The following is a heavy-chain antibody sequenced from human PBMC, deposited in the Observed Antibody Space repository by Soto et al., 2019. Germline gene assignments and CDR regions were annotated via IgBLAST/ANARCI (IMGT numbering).Heavy chain of an antibody. CDR3: ARGSSYALDY. J-gene: IGHJ4*02. CDR1: GFTFSRYP. V-gene: IGHV3-74*01. D-gene: IGHD3-16*01. Sequence: PGGSLRLSCAASGFTFSRYPMHWVRQAPGKGLVWVSRINSDGSSTRYADSVKGRFTVSRDNAKNTLYLEMNSLRAEDTAVYYCARGSSYALDYWGRGTLVTVSS. CDR2: INSDGSST.